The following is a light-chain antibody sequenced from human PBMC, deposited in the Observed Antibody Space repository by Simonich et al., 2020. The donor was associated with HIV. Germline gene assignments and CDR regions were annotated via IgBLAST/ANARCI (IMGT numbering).Light chain of an antibody. CDR1: QPMSNS. CDR2: RAS. V-gene: IGKV1-9*01. CDR3: QHLNSFLPLT. J-gene: IGKJ4*01. Sequence: TQSPSSLSASVGDRVTITCRASQPMSNSLAWYQQKPGKAPKLLISRASTLQSGVPSRFSGSGSGTEFTLTISSLQPEDFATDYCQHLNSFLPLTFGGGTKVEIK.